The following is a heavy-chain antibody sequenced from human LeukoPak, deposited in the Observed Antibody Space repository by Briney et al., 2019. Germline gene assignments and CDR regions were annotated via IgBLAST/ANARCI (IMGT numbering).Heavy chain of an antibody. D-gene: IGHD3-9*01. CDR1: GFTFSSYA. CDR2: ISSNGGST. Sequence: GGSLRLSCSASGFTFSSYAMHWVRQAPGKGLEYVSAISSNGGSTYYADSVKGRFTISRDNSRNTLYLQMSSLRAEDTAVYYCVKSPYYDILTGYFNWFDSWGQGTLVTVSS. J-gene: IGHJ5*01. V-gene: IGHV3-64D*06. CDR3: VKSPYYDILTGYFNWFDS.